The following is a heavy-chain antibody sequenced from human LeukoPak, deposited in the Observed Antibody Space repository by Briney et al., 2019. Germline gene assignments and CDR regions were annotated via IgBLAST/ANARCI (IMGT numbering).Heavy chain of an antibody. CDR1: GFTFSSYA. CDR2: ISYDGSNK. CDR3: ARDQQGGGSYQVGPFDY. V-gene: IGHV3-30-3*01. D-gene: IGHD1-26*01. J-gene: IGHJ4*02. Sequence: GRSLRLSCAASGFTFSSYAMHWVRQAPGKGLEWVAVISYDGSNKYYADSVKGRFTISRDNSKNTLYLQMNSPRAEDTAVYYCARDQQGGGSYQVGPFDYWGQGTLVTVSS.